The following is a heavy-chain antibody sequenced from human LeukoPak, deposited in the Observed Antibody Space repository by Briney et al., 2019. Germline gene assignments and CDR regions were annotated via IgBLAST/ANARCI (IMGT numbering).Heavy chain of an antibody. CDR2: IYYSGST. Sequence: SETLSLTCTVSGGSISSGGYYWSWIRQHPGKGLEWIGYIYYSGSTYYNPSLKSRVTISVDTSKNQFSLKLNSVTAADTAVYYCAGSGEPYFDYWGQGTLVNVSS. CDR1: GGSISSGGYY. D-gene: IGHD6-25*01. J-gene: IGHJ4*02. V-gene: IGHV4-31*03. CDR3: AGSGEPYFDY.